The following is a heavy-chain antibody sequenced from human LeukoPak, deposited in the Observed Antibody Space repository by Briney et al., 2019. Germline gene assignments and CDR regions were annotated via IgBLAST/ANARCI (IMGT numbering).Heavy chain of an antibody. J-gene: IGHJ3*02. CDR3: ARRVLRYFDWLARDAFDI. D-gene: IGHD3-9*01. Sequence: PGGSLRLSCAASGFTFSSYSMNWVRQAPGKGLEWVSSISSSSCYIYYADSVKGRFTISRDNAKNSLYLQMNSLRAEDTAVYYCARRVLRYFDWLARDAFDIWGQGTMVTVSS. CDR1: GFTFSSYS. V-gene: IGHV3-21*01. CDR2: ISSSSCYI.